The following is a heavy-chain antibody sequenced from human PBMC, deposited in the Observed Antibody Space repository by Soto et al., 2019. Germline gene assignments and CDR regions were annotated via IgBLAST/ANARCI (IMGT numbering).Heavy chain of an antibody. CDR3: ARGSSSYYDYGMDV. D-gene: IGHD6-6*01. CDR2: IYYSGST. V-gene: IGHV4-59*12. J-gene: IGHJ6*02. Sequence: LSLTCTVSGGSISSYYWSWIRQPPGKGLEWIGYIYYSGSTNYNPSLKSRVTISVDTSKNQFSLRLTSVTAADTAVYFCARGSSSYYDYGMDVWGQGTTVTVSS. CDR1: GGSISSYY.